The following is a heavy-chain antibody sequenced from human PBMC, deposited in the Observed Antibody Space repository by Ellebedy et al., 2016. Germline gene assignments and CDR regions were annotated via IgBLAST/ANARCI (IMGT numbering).Heavy chain of an antibody. CDR3: ARVGSGRNWFDP. CDR2: IYYSGST. V-gene: IGHV4-31*03. CDR1: GGSISSGGYY. J-gene: IGHJ5*02. D-gene: IGHD3-10*01. Sequence: SETLSLXXTVSGGSISSGGYYWSWIRQHPGKGLEWIGYIYYSGSTYYNPSLKSRVTISVDTSKNQFSLKLSSVTAADTAVYYCARVGSGRNWFDPWGQGTLVTVSS.